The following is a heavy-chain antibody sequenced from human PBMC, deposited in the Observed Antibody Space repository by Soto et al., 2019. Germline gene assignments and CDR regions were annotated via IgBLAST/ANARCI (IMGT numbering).Heavy chain of an antibody. CDR3: TKDVTGDIGADF. J-gene: IGHJ4*02. Sequence: GGSLRLSCAASGFAFSNCAMSWVHQAPGKGLEWVSTIKTSGDTTFYADPVKGRFTTSRGDSKNTLYLQMNSLRAEDTATYYCTKDVTGDIGADFWGQGTPVTVSS. V-gene: IGHV3-23*05. CDR1: GFAFSNCA. D-gene: IGHD2-21*02. CDR2: IKTSGDTT.